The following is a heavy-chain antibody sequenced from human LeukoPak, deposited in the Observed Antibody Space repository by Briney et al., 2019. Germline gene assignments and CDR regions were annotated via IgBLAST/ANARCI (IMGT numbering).Heavy chain of an antibody. CDR2: IYHSGST. D-gene: IGHD4-23*01. V-gene: IGHV4-4*02. J-gene: IGHJ4*02. Sequence: SGTLSLTCAVSGGSISSSNWWSGVRQPPGKGREWIGEIYHSGSTNYNPSLKSRVTISVDKSKNQFSLKLSSVTAADTAVYYCARDLSMVTTVERGDYWGQGTLVTVSS. CDR3: ARDLSMVTTVERGDY. CDR1: GGSISSSNW.